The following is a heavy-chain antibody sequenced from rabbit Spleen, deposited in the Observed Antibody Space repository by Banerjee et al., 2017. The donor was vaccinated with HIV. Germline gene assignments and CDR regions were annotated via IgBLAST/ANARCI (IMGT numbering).Heavy chain of an antibody. CDR3: ARGSATMTMVITGYYLSL. CDR2: IFTGNIKT. Sequence: QSLEESGGGLVQPEGSLALTCKASGFSFSGSSYMCWVRLAPGKGLEWIGCIFTGNIKTYYARWAKGRFTISKTSSTTVTLQMTSLTAADTATYFCARGSATMTMVITGYYLSLWGPGTLVTVS. CDR1: GFSFSGSSY. J-gene: IGHJ6*01. V-gene: IGHV1S40*01. D-gene: IGHD2-1*01.